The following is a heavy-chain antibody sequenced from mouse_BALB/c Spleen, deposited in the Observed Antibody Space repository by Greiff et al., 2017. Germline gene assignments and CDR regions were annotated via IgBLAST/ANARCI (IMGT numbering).Heavy chain of an antibody. CDR3: ARHSPIYYDYDVRYAMDY. D-gene: IGHD2-4*01. CDR2: ISSGGSYT. J-gene: IGHJ4*01. Sequence: EVQLVESGGDLVKPGGSLKLSCAASGFTFSSYGMSWVRQTPDKRLEWVATISSGGSYTYYPDSVKGRFTISRDNAKNTLYLQMSSLKSEDTAMYYCARHSPIYYDYDVRYAMDYWGQGTSVTVSS. V-gene: IGHV5-6*01. CDR1: GFTFSSYG.